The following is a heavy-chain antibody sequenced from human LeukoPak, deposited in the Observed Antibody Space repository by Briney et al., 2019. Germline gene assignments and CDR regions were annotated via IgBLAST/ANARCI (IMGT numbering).Heavy chain of an antibody. CDR1: GGSFSGYY. CDR2: INHSGST. V-gene: IGHV4-34*01. CDR3: ARRQQLVRSVDY. D-gene: IGHD6-13*01. J-gene: IGHJ4*02. Sequence: ETSETLSLTCAVYGGSFSGYYWSWIRQPPGKGLEWIGEINHSGSTNYNPSLKSRVTISVDTSKNQFSLKLSSVTAADTAVYYCARRQQLVRSVDYWGQGTLVTVSS.